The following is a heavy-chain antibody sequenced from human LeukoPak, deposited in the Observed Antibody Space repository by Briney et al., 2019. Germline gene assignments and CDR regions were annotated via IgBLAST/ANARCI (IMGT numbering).Heavy chain of an antibody. CDR3: ARDTGYSSSWYDVDYYYYYMDV. D-gene: IGHD6-13*01. Sequence: GGTLRLSCAASGFTFSSYGMSWVRQAPGKGLEWVSSISSSSSYIYYADSVKGRFTISRDNAKNSLYLQMNSLRAEDTAVYYCARDTGYSSSWYDVDYYYYYMDVWGKGTTVTVSS. CDR1: GFTFSSYG. CDR2: ISSSSSYI. J-gene: IGHJ6*03. V-gene: IGHV3-21*01.